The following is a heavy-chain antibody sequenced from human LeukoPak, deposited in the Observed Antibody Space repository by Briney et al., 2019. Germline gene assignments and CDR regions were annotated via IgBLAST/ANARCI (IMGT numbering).Heavy chain of an antibody. V-gene: IGHV4-61*08. D-gene: IGHD2-15*01. CDR2: VYYGGIT. CDR3: ARDPRYCDGDNCYPRWFDP. CDR1: GGSISSGGYY. Sequence: SETLSLTCTVSGGSISSGGYYWSWIRQPPGKGLEWIGYVYYGGITKYNPSLMSRVSISVDTSKNQFSLNLNSVTTADTAVYYCARDPRYCDGDNCYPRWFDPWGQGTLVTVSS. J-gene: IGHJ5*02.